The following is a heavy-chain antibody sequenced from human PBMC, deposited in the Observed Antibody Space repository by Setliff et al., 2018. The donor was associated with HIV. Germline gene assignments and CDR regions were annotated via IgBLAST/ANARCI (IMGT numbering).Heavy chain of an antibody. CDR3: AREPSAAGPEYFQH. CDR1: GFTFSSYS. Sequence: GSLRLSCAASGFTFSSYSMNWVRQAPGKGLEWVSSISSSSSYIHYADPVKGRFTISRDNAKNSLYLQMNSLRAEDTAVYYCAREPSAAGPEYFQHWGQGTLVTVS. J-gene: IGHJ1*01. D-gene: IGHD6-13*01. V-gene: IGHV3-21*01. CDR2: ISSSSSYI.